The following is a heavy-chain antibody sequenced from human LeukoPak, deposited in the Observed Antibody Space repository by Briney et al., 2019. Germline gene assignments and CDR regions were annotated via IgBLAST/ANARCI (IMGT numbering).Heavy chain of an antibody. CDR3: ARAPPHYYDSDVPFDY. CDR1: GYTFTTYY. CDR2: IDPSGGGT. Sequence: ASVKVSCKASGYTFTTYYMHWVRQAPGQGLEWMGIIDPSGGGTNYAQKFQGRVTMTRDTSTSTVYMELSSLRSEDTAVYYCARAPPHYYDSDVPFDYWGQGTLVTVSS. V-gene: IGHV1-46*01. D-gene: IGHD3-22*01. J-gene: IGHJ4*02.